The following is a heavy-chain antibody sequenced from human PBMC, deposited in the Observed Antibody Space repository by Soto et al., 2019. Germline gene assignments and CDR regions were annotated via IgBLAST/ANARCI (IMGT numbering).Heavy chain of an antibody. CDR3: AGGKGYSGYGGMDV. Sequence: EVQLVESGGGLVKPGGSLRVSCAASGFTFNTYSMNWVRQSPGKGLEWVSSISGSSSYIYYADSVKGRFTISRDNAKNSLYLQINSRRAEDTAVYYCAGGKGYSGYGGMDVWGQGTTVTVSS. D-gene: IGHD5-12*01. J-gene: IGHJ6*02. V-gene: IGHV3-21*01. CDR2: ISGSSSYI. CDR1: GFTFNTYS.